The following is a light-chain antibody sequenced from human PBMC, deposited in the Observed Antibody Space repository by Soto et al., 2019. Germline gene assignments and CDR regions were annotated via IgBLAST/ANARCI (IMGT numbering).Light chain of an antibody. V-gene: IGKV3-15*01. J-gene: IGKJ1*01. CDR3: QQYNNWPKT. CDR2: GAS. Sequence: IVLTQSPATLSLSPGDRATLSCRASQSVSSYLAWYQQKPGQAPRLLIYGASTRATGIPARFSGSGSGTEFTLTISSLQSEDFAVYYCQQYNNWPKTFGQGTKVDIK. CDR1: QSVSSY.